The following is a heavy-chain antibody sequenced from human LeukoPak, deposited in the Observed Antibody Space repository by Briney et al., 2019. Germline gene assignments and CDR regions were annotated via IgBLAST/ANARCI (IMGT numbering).Heavy chain of an antibody. Sequence: SETLTLTCTVSGGTISRYYWSWIRQAPGKGLEWIGRIYPIGSTKYNPSLKSRVTISVDNSKNQFSLKLSSVTAADTAVYYCARGRGSGSSLNWFDPWGQGTLVTVSS. CDR1: GGTISRYY. J-gene: IGHJ5*02. CDR3: ARGRGSGSSLNWFDP. CDR2: IYPIGST. D-gene: IGHD3-10*01. V-gene: IGHV4-4*07.